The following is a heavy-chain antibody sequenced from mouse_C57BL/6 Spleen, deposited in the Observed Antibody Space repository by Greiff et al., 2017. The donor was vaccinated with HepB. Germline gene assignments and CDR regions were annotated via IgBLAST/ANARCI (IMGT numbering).Heavy chain of an antibody. V-gene: IGHV1-82*01. CDR2: IYPGDGNT. CDR3: ARGGLRHVPYYVDY. CDR1: GYAFSSSW. Sequence: QVQLKQSGPELVKPGASVKISCKASGYAFSSSWMNWVKQRPGKGLEWIGRIYPGDGNTNYNGKFKGKATQTADKSSSTAYMRLSSLTSEDSAVYFCARGGLRHVPYYVDYWGQGTTLTVSS. J-gene: IGHJ2*01. D-gene: IGHD2-4*01.